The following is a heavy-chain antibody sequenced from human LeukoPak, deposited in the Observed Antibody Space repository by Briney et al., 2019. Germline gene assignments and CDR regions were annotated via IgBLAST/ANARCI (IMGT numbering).Heavy chain of an antibody. D-gene: IGHD5-24*01. CDR2: ITPGGGT. CDR1: GYTFTTYA. CDR3: ARDRYGDGFAHFDY. Sequence: EASVKVSCTASGYTFTTYAMHWVRQAPGQGLEWMGWITPGGGTNYPQKFQGRVAITWDTSIATAYMDLSRLTSDDTAVYYCARDRYGDGFAHFDYWGQGALVTVSS. V-gene: IGHV1-2*02. J-gene: IGHJ4*02.